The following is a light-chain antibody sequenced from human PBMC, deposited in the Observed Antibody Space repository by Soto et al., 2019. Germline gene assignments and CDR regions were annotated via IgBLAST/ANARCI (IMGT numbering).Light chain of an antibody. Sequence: QSVLTQAAAVSGSPGRSSTISCTATISDVGSYNYVSWYQQSPSKAPKLMIYDVSTRPSGVSDRFSGSKSGNTASLTVSGLRAEDEADDYCGSYATSSNYVFGTGTKVTVL. CDR3: GSYATSSNYV. CDR2: DVS. J-gene: IGLJ1*01. V-gene: IGLV2-14*03. CDR1: ISDVGSYNY.